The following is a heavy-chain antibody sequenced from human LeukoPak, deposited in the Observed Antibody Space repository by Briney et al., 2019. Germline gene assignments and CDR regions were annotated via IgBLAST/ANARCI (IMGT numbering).Heavy chain of an antibody. V-gene: IGHV3-23*01. CDR1: GFTFSSSA. D-gene: IGHD4-17*01. CDR3: ARNQDYGVYNSVGAFDI. J-gene: IGHJ3*02. Sequence: GGSLRLSCAASGFTFSSSAMSWVRQAPGKGLEWVSSISATGDTTYYADSVKGRFTISRDNSKNTLYLQMNSLRAEDTAVYYCARNQDYGVYNSVGAFDIWGQGTMVTVSS. CDR2: ISATGDTT.